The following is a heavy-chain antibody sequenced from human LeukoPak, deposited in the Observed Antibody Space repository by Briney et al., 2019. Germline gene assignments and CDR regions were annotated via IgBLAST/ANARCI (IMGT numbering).Heavy chain of an antibody. Sequence: GGSLRLSCAASGFTFSDYYMSWIRQAPGKGLEWVSYITNSGSTIYYADSVKGRFTISRDNAKNSLYLQMNSLRAEDTAVYYCARGRGLVRLAGSFYYYMDVLGMGTTVTVSS. CDR1: GFTFSDYY. CDR3: ARGRGLVRLAGSFYYYMDV. V-gene: IGHV3-11*01. J-gene: IGHJ6*03. CDR2: ITNSGSTI. D-gene: IGHD2-2*01.